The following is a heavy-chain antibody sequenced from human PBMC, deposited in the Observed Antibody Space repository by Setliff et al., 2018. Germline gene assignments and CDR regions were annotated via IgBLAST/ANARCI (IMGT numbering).Heavy chain of an antibody. D-gene: IGHD5-12*01. V-gene: IGHV5-51*01. J-gene: IGHJ5*02. CDR1: GYLFSISW. Sequence: GESLKISCKDPGYLFSISWIGWVRQMPGKGLDWMGLIYAGDSGNTRYSPSFQGQVTISADKSSSTAYLQWSSLKASDTAIYYCARGRRDGYKAGFDPWGQGTLVTVSS. CDR2: IYAGDSGNT. CDR3: ARGRRDGYKAGFDP.